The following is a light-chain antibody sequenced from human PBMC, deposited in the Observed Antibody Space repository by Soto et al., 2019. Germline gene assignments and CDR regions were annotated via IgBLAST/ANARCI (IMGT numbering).Light chain of an antibody. Sequence: DIQLTQSPSSLSASVGVRVTITCQASQDISNHLNWYQQKPGKAPNLLIYDASELETGVPSRFIGGGSVIFVSFTINSLQPDDIATYYVQMHVGVRLLGLGTKV. CDR1: QDISNH. J-gene: IGKJ3*01. CDR3: QMHVGVRL. CDR2: DAS. V-gene: IGKV1-33*01.